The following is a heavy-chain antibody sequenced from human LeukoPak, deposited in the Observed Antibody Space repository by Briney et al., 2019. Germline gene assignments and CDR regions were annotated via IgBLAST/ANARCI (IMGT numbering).Heavy chain of an antibody. Sequence: KAGGSLRLSCAASGFTFDDYAMHWVRQAPGKGLEWVSSISSSSSYIYCADSVKGRFTISRDNAKNSLYLQMNSLRAEDTAVYYCARDLDYGGNSFDYWGQGTLVTVSS. D-gene: IGHD4-23*01. J-gene: IGHJ4*02. CDR2: ISSSSSYI. V-gene: IGHV3-21*01. CDR1: GFTFDDYA. CDR3: ARDLDYGGNSFDY.